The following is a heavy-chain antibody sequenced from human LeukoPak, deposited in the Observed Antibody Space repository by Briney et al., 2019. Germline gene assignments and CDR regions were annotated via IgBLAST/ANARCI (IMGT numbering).Heavy chain of an antibody. J-gene: IGHJ4*02. CDR2: IYYSGST. V-gene: IGHV4-39*01. D-gene: IGHD3-22*01. CDR3: ASGYDNSGYYYVPDY. CDR1: GGSISSSSYY. Sequence: SETLSLTCTVSGGSISSSSYYWGWIRQPPGKGLEWIENIYYSGSTYYNPSLKSRVTISVDTSKNQFSLKLSSVTAADTAVYYCASGYDNSGYYYVPDYWGQGTLVTVSS.